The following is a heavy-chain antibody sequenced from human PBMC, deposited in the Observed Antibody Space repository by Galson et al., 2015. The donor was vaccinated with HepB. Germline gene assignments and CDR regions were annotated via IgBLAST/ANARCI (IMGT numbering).Heavy chain of an antibody. CDR1: GFTFSSYA. CDR2: ISYDGSNK. CDR3: ASPTVPFLSSGPLGD. V-gene: IGHV3-30-3*01. Sequence: SLRLSCAASGFTFSSYAMHWVRQAPGKGLEWVAVISYDGSNKYYADSVKGRFTISRDNSKNALYLQMNSLRAEDTAVYYCASPTVPFLSSGPLGDWGQGTMVTVSS. J-gene: IGHJ3*01. D-gene: IGHD6-19*01.